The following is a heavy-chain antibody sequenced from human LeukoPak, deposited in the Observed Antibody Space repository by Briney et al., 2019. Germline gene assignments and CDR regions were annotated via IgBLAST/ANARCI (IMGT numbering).Heavy chain of an antibody. CDR2: ISGAGGST. Sequence: GGSLRLSCAASGFSFSSFAMSWVRQAPGKGLEWVSGISGAGGSTYYADSVKGRFTISRDNSKNTLYVQMSSLRVEDTAVYYCAKLRTGTATNFDHWGQGTLVTVSS. CDR1: GFSFSSFA. V-gene: IGHV3-23*01. D-gene: IGHD1-1*01. CDR3: AKLRTGTATNFDH. J-gene: IGHJ4*02.